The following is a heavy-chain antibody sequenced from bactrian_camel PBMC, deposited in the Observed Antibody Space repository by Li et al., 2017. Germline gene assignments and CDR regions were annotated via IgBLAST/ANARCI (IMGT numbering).Heavy chain of an antibody. D-gene: IGHD4*01. Sequence: HVQLVESGGGLVQPGGSLRLSCTAPGFTFSGYYMNWVRQAPGKGLEWVSLINSGDGSTYYADSVKGRFTISRDNAKNTLYLQMNSLISEDTALYYCATYVATWTYYYGMDNWGKGTQVTVS. CDR2: INSGDGST. J-gene: IGHJ7*01. CDR1: GFTFSGYY. V-gene: IGHV3S1*01.